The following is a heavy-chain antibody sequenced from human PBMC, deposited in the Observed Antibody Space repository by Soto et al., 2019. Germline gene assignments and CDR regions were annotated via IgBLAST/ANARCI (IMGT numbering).Heavy chain of an antibody. CDR2: MSFDGSNK. CDR1: GFTFGSYG. V-gene: IGHV3-30*18. J-gene: IGHJ4*02. Sequence: GGSLRLSCAASGFTFGSYGMHWVRQAPGKGLEWVAVMSFDGSNKYYADSVKGRFTISRDNSKNTLYLQMNSLRAEDTAVYYCAKDPQYYDFWSGYSDYWGQGTLVTVSS. CDR3: AKDPQYYDFWSGYSDY. D-gene: IGHD3-3*01.